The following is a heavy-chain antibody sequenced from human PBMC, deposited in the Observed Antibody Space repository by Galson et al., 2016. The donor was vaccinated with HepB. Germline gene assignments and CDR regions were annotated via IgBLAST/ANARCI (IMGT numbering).Heavy chain of an antibody. V-gene: IGHV3-7*01. CDR2: INKDGSEN. D-gene: IGHD3-22*01. CDR1: GFIFSDSW. Sequence: SLRLSCAASGFIFSDSWMSWVRQAPGKGLEWVAHINKDGSENYFVDSVKGRFSISRDNAENSLYLQMSSLRAEDTAVYYCARNDTSGHGGGFFDSWGQGTLVTVSS. J-gene: IGHJ4*02. CDR3: ARNDTSGHGGGFFDS.